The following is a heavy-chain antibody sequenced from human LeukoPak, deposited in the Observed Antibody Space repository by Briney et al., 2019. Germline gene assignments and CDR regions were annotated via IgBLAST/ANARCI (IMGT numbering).Heavy chain of an antibody. V-gene: IGHV3-74*01. CDR3: ATGRTAYDY. Sequence: GGSLRLSCAASGFTLNGYWMHWVRQAPGEGLVWVSRIDPDGSTTNYAESVKGRFTTSRDNAKNTVYLQMNSLRADDTAVYYCATGRTAYDYWGQGTLVTVSS. D-gene: IGHD1-26*01. J-gene: IGHJ4*02. CDR1: GFTLNGYW. CDR2: IDPDGSTT.